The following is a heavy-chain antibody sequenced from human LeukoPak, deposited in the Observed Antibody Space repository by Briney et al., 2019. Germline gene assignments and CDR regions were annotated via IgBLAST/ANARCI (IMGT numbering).Heavy chain of an antibody. CDR2: ISAYNGNT. D-gene: IGHD3-10*01. V-gene: IGHV1-18*01. J-gene: IGHJ4*02. Sequence: ASVKVFRKSSLYTFTSYGISCVRDAPGQGLEWMGWISAYNGNTNYAQKLQGRVTLTTDTSTSTAYMELRSLRSDDTAVYYCARDLYGSGPSHFDYWGQGTLVTVSS. CDR1: LYTFTSYG. CDR3: ARDLYGSGPSHFDY.